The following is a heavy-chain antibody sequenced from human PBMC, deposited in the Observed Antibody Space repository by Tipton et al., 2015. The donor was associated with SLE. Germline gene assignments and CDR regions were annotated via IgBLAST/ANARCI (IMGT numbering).Heavy chain of an antibody. V-gene: IGHV4-59*01. CDR1: GGYISSYY. CDR2: IYYSGST. J-gene: IGHJ5*02. CDR3: ARGSSSSWFDP. Sequence: TLSLTCTVSGGYISSYYWSWIRQPPGKGLEWIGYIYYSGSTNYNPSLKSRVTISVDTSKNQFSLKLSSVTAADTAVYYCARGSSSSWFDPWGQGTLATVSS. D-gene: IGHD6-6*01.